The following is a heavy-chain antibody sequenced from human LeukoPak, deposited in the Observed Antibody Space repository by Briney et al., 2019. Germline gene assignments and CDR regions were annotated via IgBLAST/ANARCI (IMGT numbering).Heavy chain of an antibody. Sequence: GGSLRLSCAASGFTFSSYGMHWVRQAPGKGLEWVAFIRYDGSNKYYADSVKGRFTISRDNSKNTLYVQMNSLRAEDTAVYYCAKDKTMVRGVIGYWGQGTLVTVSS. CDR1: GFTFSSYG. V-gene: IGHV3-30*02. CDR2: IRYDGSNK. CDR3: AKDKTMVRGVIGY. D-gene: IGHD3-10*01. J-gene: IGHJ4*02.